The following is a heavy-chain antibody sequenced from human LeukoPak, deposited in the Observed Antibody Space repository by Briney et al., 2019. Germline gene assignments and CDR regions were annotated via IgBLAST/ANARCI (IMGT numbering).Heavy chain of an antibody. CDR1: GFTLSSYA. Sequence: SGRSLRLSCAASGFTLSSYAMSWVRQAPGKGLEWVSAISGSATSTSYADSVKGRFTISRDNSKNTLYLQMNSLRAEDTAIYYCAKNVESDYWGQGTLVTVSS. CDR3: AKNVESDY. CDR2: ISGSATST. D-gene: IGHD1-1*01. J-gene: IGHJ4*02. V-gene: IGHV3-23*01.